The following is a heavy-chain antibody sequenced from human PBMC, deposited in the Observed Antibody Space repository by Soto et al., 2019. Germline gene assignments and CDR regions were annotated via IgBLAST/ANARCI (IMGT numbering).Heavy chain of an antibody. J-gene: IGHJ6*02. V-gene: IGHV4-31*03. CDR2: IYESGTT. D-gene: IGHD1-26*01. CDR1: GGSINGGRYY. Sequence: VPLQESGPGLVKPSQTLSLTCTVSGGSINGGRYYWNWIRQHPGKGLEWIGYIYESGTTDYNPSLKSRVIISEDTSKNQFSLRLSSVTAADTAIYYCARDRAFGMDAWGQGTMVIVSS. CDR3: ARDRAFGMDA.